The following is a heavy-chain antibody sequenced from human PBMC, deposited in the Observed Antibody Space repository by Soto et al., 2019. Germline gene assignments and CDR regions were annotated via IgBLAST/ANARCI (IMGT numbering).Heavy chain of an antibody. CDR1: GFTFSSNG. V-gene: IGHV3-30*18. D-gene: IGHD3-22*01. Sequence: PGGSLRLSCAASGFTFSSNGMHWVRQAPGKGLEWVALISYDGSNKFYADSVKGRFTITRDNSKNTLYLQMNSPRPDDTAVYYCAKDGEGFYYYDSSGPKSWFDSWGQGTRVTVSS. CDR3: AKDGEGFYYYDSSGPKSWFDS. CDR2: ISYDGSNK. J-gene: IGHJ5*01.